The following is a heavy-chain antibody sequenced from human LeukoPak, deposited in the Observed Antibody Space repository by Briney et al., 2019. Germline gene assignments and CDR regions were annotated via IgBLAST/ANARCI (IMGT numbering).Heavy chain of an antibody. CDR3: AEGRTGTTLAFDI. CDR2: ISYDGSNK. CDR1: GFTFSSYG. J-gene: IGHJ3*02. V-gene: IGHV3-30*18. Sequence: GRSLRLSCAASGFTFSSYGMHWVRQAPGKGLEWVAVISYDGSNKYYADSVKGRFAISRDNSKNTLYLQMNSLRAEDTAVYYCAEGRTGTTLAFDIWGQGTMVTVSS. D-gene: IGHD1-1*01.